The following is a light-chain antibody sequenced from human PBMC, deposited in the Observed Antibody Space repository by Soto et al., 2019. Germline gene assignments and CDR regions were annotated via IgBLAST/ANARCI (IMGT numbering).Light chain of an antibody. V-gene: IGKV1-39*01. Sequence: DIQMTQSPSSLSASVGDRVTSSCRVSQSISSYLNWYQQKPGKAPKLLIDAASSLQSGVPSRFSGSGSGTDFTVTISSLQPEDFATYYCQQSYSTPMYTFGQGTKVDIK. CDR2: AAS. CDR3: QQSYSTPMYT. CDR1: QSISSY. J-gene: IGKJ2*01.